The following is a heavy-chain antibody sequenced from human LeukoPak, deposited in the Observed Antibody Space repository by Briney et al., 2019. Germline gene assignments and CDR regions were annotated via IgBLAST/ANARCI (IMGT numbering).Heavy chain of an antibody. J-gene: IGHJ3*02. Sequence: ASVKVSCKASGYTFTSYDINWVRQATGQGLAWMGWMNPNSGNTGYAQKFQGRVTMTRNTSISTAYMELSSLRSEDTAVYYCARGYCSSTSCYLTRSAFDIWGQGTMVTVSS. V-gene: IGHV1-8*01. CDR1: GYTFTSYD. CDR3: ARGYCSSTSCYLTRSAFDI. CDR2: MNPNSGNT. D-gene: IGHD2-2*01.